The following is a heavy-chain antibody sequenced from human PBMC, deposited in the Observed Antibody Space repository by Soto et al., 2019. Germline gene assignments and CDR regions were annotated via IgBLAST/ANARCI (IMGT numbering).Heavy chain of an antibody. V-gene: IGHV4-30-2*01. Sequence: PSETLSLTCAVSGGSSISGCYSWSLIRQPPGKGLEWIGYFYHSGSTYYNPSLKSRVTISVDRSKNQFSLKLSSVTAADTAVYYCARIWFGDGSIFDYWGQGTLVTVSS. CDR2: FYHSGST. CDR1: GGSSISGCYS. D-gene: IGHD3-10*01. CDR3: ARIWFGDGSIFDY. J-gene: IGHJ4*02.